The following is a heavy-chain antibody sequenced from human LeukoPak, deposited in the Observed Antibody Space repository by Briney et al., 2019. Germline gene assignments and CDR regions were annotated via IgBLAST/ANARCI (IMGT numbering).Heavy chain of an antibody. CDR3: AKKGESLDYYYMDV. Sequence: GGSLRLSCAASGFTFSSYAMGWVRQAPGKGPEWVSSISGSGGHTDFAGSVKGRFSISRDNSKNALYLQMNSLRAEDTAVYYCAKKGESLDYYYMDVWGQGTTVTVSS. CDR1: GFTFSSYA. D-gene: IGHD3-10*01. CDR2: ISGSGGHT. J-gene: IGHJ6*02. V-gene: IGHV3-23*01.